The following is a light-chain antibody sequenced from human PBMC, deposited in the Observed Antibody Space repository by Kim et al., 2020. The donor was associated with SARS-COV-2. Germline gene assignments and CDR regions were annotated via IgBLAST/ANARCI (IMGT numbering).Light chain of an antibody. CDR2: KTS. V-gene: IGKV1-5*03. Sequence: SAVGDTVTITCRASQSISNWLAWYQQKPGKAPKLLIYKTSTLQSGVPSRFSGSGSGKEYTLTISRLQPEDFAAYYCQQYTIYSRTFGQGTKVDIK. J-gene: IGKJ1*01. CDR1: QSISNW. CDR3: QQYTIYSRT.